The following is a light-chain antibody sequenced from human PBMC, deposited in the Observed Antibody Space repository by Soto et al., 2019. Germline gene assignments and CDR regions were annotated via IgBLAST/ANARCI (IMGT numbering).Light chain of an antibody. V-gene: IGLV2-14*01. CDR3: SSYTTSSTQV. Sequence: QSVLTQPASVSGSPGQSITISCTGTSSDIGGYKHVSWYQQHPGKAPKLMIYEVTNRPSGVSYRFSGSKPGNTASLNISGLQAEDEADYYCSSYTTSSTQVFGTGTKVTVL. CDR1: SSDIGGYKH. CDR2: EVT. J-gene: IGLJ1*01.